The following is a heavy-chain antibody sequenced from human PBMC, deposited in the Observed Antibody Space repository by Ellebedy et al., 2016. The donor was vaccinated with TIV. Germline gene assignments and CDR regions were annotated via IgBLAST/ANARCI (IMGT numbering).Heavy chain of an antibody. J-gene: IGHJ4*02. CDR1: GFTFSTYA. V-gene: IGHV3-30-3*01. CDR2: ISLDGSNK. D-gene: IGHD4-17*01. CDR3: AREEDYAESCDF. Sequence: PGGSLRLACAASGFTFSTYAMHWVRQAPGKGREWVAVISLDGSNKYYADSVKGRFTISRDSSKSTLYLQMNSLRAEDTAVYYCAREEDYAESCDFWGQGTLVTVSS.